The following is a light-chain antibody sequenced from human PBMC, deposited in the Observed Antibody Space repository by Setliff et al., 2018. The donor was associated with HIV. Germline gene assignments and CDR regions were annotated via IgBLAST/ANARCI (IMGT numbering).Light chain of an antibody. CDR3: SSYTNTPLYV. Sequence: SALTQPASVSGSPGQSITISCTGTSSDVGGYSFVSWYQQHPDKAPKLMIYDVSYRPSGVSDRFSGSKSGNTASLTISGLQAEDEADYYCSSYTNTPLYVFGTGTKVTVL. J-gene: IGLJ1*01. V-gene: IGLV2-14*03. CDR2: DVS. CDR1: SSDVGGYSF.